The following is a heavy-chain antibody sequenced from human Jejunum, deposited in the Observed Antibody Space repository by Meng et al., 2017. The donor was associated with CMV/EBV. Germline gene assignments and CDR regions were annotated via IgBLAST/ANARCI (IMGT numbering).Heavy chain of an antibody. CDR2: ISSNSGSI. Sequence: TFDDYAMHWVRQAPGKGLEWVSGISSNSGSIGYADSVKGRFTISRDNAKNSLYLQMNSLRAEDTALYYCAKVDSSSYYYYYYGMDVWGQGTTVTVSS. V-gene: IGHV3-9*01. D-gene: IGHD6-6*01. CDR3: AKVDSSSYYYYYYGMDV. J-gene: IGHJ6*02. CDR1: TFDDYA.